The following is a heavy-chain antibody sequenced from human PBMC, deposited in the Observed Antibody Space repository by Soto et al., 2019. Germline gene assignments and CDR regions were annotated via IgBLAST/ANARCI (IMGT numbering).Heavy chain of an antibody. J-gene: IGHJ4*02. CDR3: ARGVAGSGFDL. Sequence: SQTLSLTCPMSGDSVSSNTADWNWIRSSPSRGLEWLGRTYYRSNWRHDYAVSVKSRITVNPDTSKNHFSLQLNSVTPDDTAVYYCARGVAGSGFDLWGQGTLVTVSS. D-gene: IGHD6-19*01. CDR1: GDSVSSNTAD. CDR2: TYYRSNWRH. V-gene: IGHV6-1*01.